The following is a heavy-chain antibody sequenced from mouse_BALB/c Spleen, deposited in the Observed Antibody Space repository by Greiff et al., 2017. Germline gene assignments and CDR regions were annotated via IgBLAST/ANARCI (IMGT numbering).Heavy chain of an antibody. D-gene: IGHD1-1*02. CDR3: ARDGSYAMDY. V-gene: IGHV5-4*02. CDR2: ISDGGSYT. Sequence: EVKLVESGGGLVKPGGSLKLSCAASGFTFSDYYMYWVRQTPEKRLEWVATISDGGSYTYYPDSVKGRFTISRDNARNILYLQMSSLRSEDTAMYYCARDGSYAMDYWGQGTSVTVSS. J-gene: IGHJ4*01. CDR1: GFTFSDYY.